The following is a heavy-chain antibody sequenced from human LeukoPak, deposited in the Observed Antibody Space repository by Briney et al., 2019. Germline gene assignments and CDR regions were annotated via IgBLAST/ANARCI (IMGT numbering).Heavy chain of an antibody. Sequence: GGSLRLSCTASGFTFGDYAMSWVRQAPGKGLEWVSAISGSGGSTYYADSVKGRFTISRDNSKNTLYLQMNSLRAEDTAVYYCAKGYDYGQTNFDYWGQGTLVTVSS. V-gene: IGHV3-23*01. J-gene: IGHJ4*02. CDR1: GFTFGDYA. CDR2: ISGSGGST. D-gene: IGHD4-17*01. CDR3: AKGYDYGQTNFDY.